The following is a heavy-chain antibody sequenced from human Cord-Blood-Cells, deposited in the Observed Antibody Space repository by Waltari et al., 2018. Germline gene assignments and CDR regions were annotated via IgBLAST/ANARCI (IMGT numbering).Heavy chain of an antibody. Sequence: QVQLVQSGAEVKKPGASVKVSCKASGYTFNSYDITWVRTANGQGLEWMGGMKPNIGNTGYARKVQGRVTSTRNNSLSTAYMEVSSLRSEDTAVYYCARGGKAGTFNFDPWGQGTLVTVSS. CDR3: ARGGKAGTFNFDP. CDR1: GYTFNSYD. CDR2: MKPNIGNT. J-gene: IGHJ5*02. V-gene: IGHV1-8*03. D-gene: IGHD1-7*01.